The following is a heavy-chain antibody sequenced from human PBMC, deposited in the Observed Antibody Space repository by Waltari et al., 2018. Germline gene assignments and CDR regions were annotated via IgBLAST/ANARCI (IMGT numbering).Heavy chain of an antibody. D-gene: IGHD1-26*01. CDR1: GYSISSGYY. Sequence: QVQLQESGPGLVKPSETLSLTCAVSGYSISSGYYWGWIRQPPGKGLEWIGSIYHSGSTYYNPSLKSRVTISVDTSKNQFSLKLSSVTAADTAVYYCARRAGATSGLDYWGQGTLVIVSS. CDR3: ARRAGATSGLDY. CDR2: IYHSGST. J-gene: IGHJ4*02. V-gene: IGHV4-38-2*01.